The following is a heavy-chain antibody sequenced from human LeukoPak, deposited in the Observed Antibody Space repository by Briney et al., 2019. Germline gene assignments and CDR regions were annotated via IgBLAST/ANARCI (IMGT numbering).Heavy chain of an antibody. CDR3: AREIAVAVPHDAFDI. CDR2: ISSSSSYI. V-gene: IGHV3-21*01. CDR1: GFTFSSYS. Sequence: GGSLRLSCAASGFTFSSYSMNWVRQAPGKGLEWVSSISSSSSYIYYADSVKGRFTISRDNAKNPLYLQMNSLRAEDTAVYYCAREIAVAVPHDAFDIWGQGTMVTVSS. J-gene: IGHJ3*02. D-gene: IGHD6-19*01.